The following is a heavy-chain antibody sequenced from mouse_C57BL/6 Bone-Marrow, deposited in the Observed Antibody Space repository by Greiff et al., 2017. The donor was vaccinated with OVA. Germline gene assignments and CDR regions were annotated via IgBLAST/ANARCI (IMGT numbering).Heavy chain of an antibody. V-gene: IGHV1-82*01. CDR1: GYAFSSSW. CDR3: ARRLRYRFAY. Sequence: VQLQQSGPELVKPGASVKISCKASGYAFSSSWMNWVKQRPGTGLEWIGRIYPGDGDTNYNGKFKGKATLTADKSSSTAYMQLSSLTSEDSAVYYCARRLRYRFAYWGQGTLVTVSA. D-gene: IGHD1-1*01. J-gene: IGHJ3*01. CDR2: IYPGDGDT.